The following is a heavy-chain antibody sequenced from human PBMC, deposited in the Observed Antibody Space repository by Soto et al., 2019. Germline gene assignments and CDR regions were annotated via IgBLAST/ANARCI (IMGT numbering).Heavy chain of an antibody. CDR2: IKQDGSEK. V-gene: IGHV3-7*01. Sequence: EVQLVESGGGLVQPGGSLRLSCAASGFTFSNYWMSWVRQAPGKGLEWVANIKQDGSEKYYVDPVKGRFTISRDNDKNSLYLQMNSLRVEDTAVYYCARDWPHDFWGQRTLVTVSS. D-gene: IGHD3-3*01. CDR3: ARDWPHDF. CDR1: GFTFSNYW. J-gene: IGHJ4*02.